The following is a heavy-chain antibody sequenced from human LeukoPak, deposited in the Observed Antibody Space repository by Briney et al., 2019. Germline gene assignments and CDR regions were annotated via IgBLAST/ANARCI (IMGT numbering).Heavy chain of an antibody. J-gene: IGHJ4*02. CDR2: ISYDGSNK. V-gene: IGHV3-30-3*01. Sequence: PGGSLRLSCAASGFTFSRYAMHWVRQAPGKGLEWVAVISYDGSNKYYADSVKGRFTISRDNSKNTLYLQMNSLRAEDTAVYYCARDTCGGDCYSYYFDYWGQGTLVTVSS. D-gene: IGHD2-21*02. CDR3: ARDTCGGDCYSYYFDY. CDR1: GFTFSRYA.